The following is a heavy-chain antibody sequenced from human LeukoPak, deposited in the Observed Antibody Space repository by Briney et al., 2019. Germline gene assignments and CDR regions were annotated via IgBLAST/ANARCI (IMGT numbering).Heavy chain of an antibody. V-gene: IGHV4-4*07. CDR1: GGSVSNYY. J-gene: IGHJ4*02. Sequence: PSETLSLTCTVSGGSVSNYYWTWIRQPAGKGLEWIGRIYTSGGTNYNPSLKSRVTMSVDTSKNQFSLKLISVTAADTAMYYCARAAEYSSGWYLFDYWGQGILVTVSA. CDR3: ARAAEYSSGWYLFDY. D-gene: IGHD6-19*01. CDR2: IYTSGGT.